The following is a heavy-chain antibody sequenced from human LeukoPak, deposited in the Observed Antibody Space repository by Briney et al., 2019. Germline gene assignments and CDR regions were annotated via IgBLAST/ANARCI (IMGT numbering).Heavy chain of an antibody. D-gene: IGHD2-2*01. J-gene: IGHJ4*02. V-gene: IGHV1-69*05. CDR2: IIPIFGTA. Sequence: ASVKVSCKASGGTFSSNGISWVRQAPGQGLEWMGGIIPIFGTANYAQKFQGRVTITTDESTSAAYMELSSLRSEDTAVYYCARGEGYCSSTTCYNYFDYWGQGTLVTVPS. CDR3: ARGEGYCSSTTCYNYFDY. CDR1: GGTFSSNG.